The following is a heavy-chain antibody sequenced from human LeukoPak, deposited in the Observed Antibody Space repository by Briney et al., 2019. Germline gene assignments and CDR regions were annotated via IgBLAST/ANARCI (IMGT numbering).Heavy chain of an antibody. Sequence: GGSLRLSCAASGFTFSSYSMNWVRQAPGKGPEWVSYISSSPSPIYYADSVKGRFTISRDNAKNSLYLQTNSLRDEDTAVYYCASGGYGTVFDYWGQGTLVTVSS. CDR3: ASGGYGTVFDY. J-gene: IGHJ4*02. CDR1: GFTFSSYS. V-gene: IGHV3-48*02. D-gene: IGHD4-17*01. CDR2: ISSSPSPI.